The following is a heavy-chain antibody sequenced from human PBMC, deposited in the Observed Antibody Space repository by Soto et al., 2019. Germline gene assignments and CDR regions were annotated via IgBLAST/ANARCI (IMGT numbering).Heavy chain of an antibody. CDR3: ARGREAAAGVGFLPLYYFDY. CDR2: INHSGST. D-gene: IGHD6-13*01. J-gene: IGHJ4*02. Sequence: QVQLQQWGAGLLKPSETLSLTCAVYGGSFSGYYWSWIRQPPGKGLEWIGEINHSGSTNYNPSLMSRVTISVDTSKNQFSLKLSSVTAADTAVYYCARGREAAAGVGFLPLYYFDYWGQGTLVTVSS. CDR1: GGSFSGYY. V-gene: IGHV4-34*01.